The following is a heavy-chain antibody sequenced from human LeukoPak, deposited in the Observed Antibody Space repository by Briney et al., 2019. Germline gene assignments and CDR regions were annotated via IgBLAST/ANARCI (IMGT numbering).Heavy chain of an antibody. CDR2: VYTSGST. CDR1: GDSVNSGSYY. Sequence: PSETLSLTCTVSGDSVNSGSYYWNWIRQPAGKRLEWIGRVYTSGSTNYNPSLKSRVTISVDTSKNQFSLKLSSVTAADTAVYYCVRERTMVGGADIWGQGTKVTVSS. V-gene: IGHV4-61*02. D-gene: IGHD2-21*01. CDR3: VRERTMVGGADI. J-gene: IGHJ3*02.